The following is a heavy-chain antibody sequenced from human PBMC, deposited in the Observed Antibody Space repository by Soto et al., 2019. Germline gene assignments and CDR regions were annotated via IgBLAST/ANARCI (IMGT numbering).Heavy chain of an antibody. CDR2: INHSGST. J-gene: IGHJ4*02. CDR1: GGSFSGYY. D-gene: IGHD5-18*01. V-gene: IGHV4-34*01. Sequence: PSETLSLTCAVYGGSFSGYYWSWIRQPPGKGLEWIGEINHSGSTSYNPSLKSRVTISVDTSKNQFSLKLSSVTAADTAVYYCARALRGYSYGYFGYWGQGTLVTVSS. CDR3: ARALRGYSYGYFGY.